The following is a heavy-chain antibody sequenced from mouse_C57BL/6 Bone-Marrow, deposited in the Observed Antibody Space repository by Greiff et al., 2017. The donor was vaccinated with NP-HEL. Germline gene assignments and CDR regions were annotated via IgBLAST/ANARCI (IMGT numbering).Heavy chain of an antibody. V-gene: IGHV5-9*01. Sequence: EVKLMESGGGLVKPGGSLKLSCAASGFTFSSYTMSWVRQTPEKRLEWVATISGGGGNTYYPDSVKGRFTISRDNAKNTLYLQMSSLRSEDTALYYCARRENYYGSSLDWYFDVWGTGTTVTVSS. J-gene: IGHJ1*03. D-gene: IGHD1-1*01. CDR3: ARRENYYGSSLDWYFDV. CDR1: GFTFSSYT. CDR2: ISGGGGNT.